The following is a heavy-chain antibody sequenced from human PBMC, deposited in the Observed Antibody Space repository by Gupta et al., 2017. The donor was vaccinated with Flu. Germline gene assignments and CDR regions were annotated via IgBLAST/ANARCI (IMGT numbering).Heavy chain of an antibody. CDR3: TWRHPVPSVLIQGRDGVPM. CDR1: KYTVIGPY. Sequence: QLQLVQSGAEVKKPGASVKVSCKASKYTVIGPYIHWLRQAPGKGLEWMGWCHHNRGDTYITQKFQDSVTLTRDTTRDTGITTAYMDLTGMRCDDTAVYVCTWRHPVPSVLIQGRDGVPMWGQGTMVTVSS. D-gene: IGHD2-8*01. CDR2: CHHNRGDT. V-gene: IGHV1-2*02. J-gene: IGHJ3*02.